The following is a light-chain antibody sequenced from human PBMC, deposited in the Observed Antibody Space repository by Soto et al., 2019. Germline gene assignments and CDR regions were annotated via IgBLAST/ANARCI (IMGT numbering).Light chain of an antibody. CDR1: QNVDNW. CDR2: STS. Sequence: DIQLTQSPSSVSESVGDSVTITCRASQNVDNWLAWYHQKPGKAPKLLIYSTSSLQSGVPSRFRSSGSGTDFTLTISGLQPEDFAIYYCQQANRFPFTFGQGTRLDIK. J-gene: IGKJ5*01. V-gene: IGKV1-12*01. CDR3: QQANRFPFT.